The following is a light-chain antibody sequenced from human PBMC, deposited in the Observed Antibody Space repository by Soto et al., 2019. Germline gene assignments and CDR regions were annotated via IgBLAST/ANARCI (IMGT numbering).Light chain of an antibody. CDR2: CAS. J-gene: IGKJ3*01. V-gene: IGKV4-1*01. CDR3: QQYYTTPFT. CDR1: QSVLSSSNNENY. Sequence: DIVMTQSPASLAVSLGERATINCKSSQSVLSSSNNENYLAWYQQKPRQPPKLLIYCASTRDSGVPDRFSGSGSGTHFSLTISSLQAADVAVYYCQQYYTTPFTFGPGTKVEIK.